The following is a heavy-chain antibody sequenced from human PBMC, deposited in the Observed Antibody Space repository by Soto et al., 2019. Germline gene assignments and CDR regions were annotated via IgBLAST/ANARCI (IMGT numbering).Heavy chain of an antibody. V-gene: IGHV2-5*02. D-gene: IGHD6-19*01. CDR1: GFSLSASGVG. CDR3: AHRGQWPRAGGFDS. Sequence: QITLKESGPTLVKPTQTLTLTCTFSGFSLSASGVGVGWIRQPPGKALEWLALIYWDDDQRYSPSLRSRLTITKDTSKIQVVLTMTYMDPVDTGTHYCAHRGQWPRAGGFDSWGQGTLVTVSS. CDR2: IYWDDDQ. J-gene: IGHJ4*02.